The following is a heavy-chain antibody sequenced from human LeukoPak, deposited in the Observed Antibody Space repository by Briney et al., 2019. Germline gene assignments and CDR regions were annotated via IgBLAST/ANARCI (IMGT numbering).Heavy chain of an antibody. CDR1: GGTFSSYA. CDR2: IIPIFGTA. V-gene: IGHV1-69*05. D-gene: IGHD4-11*01. Sequence: SVKVSCKASGGTFSSYAISWVRQAPGQGLEWMGGIIPIFGTANYAQKFQGRVTITTDESTSTAHMELSSLRSEDTAVYYCATLPTTVNPPTYYYYMDVWGKGTTVTVSS. CDR3: ATLPTTVNPPTYYYYMDV. J-gene: IGHJ6*03.